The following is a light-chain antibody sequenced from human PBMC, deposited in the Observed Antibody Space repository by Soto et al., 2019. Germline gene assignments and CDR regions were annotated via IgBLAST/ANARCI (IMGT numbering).Light chain of an antibody. J-gene: IGLJ1*01. CDR2: EGS. Sequence: QPALSQPASVSGALRQPITISCTGTISDVGRFDVVSWFQQHPGQVPKLIIYEGSGRPSGVSSRFSGSKSGNTASLTISGLQAEDEVDYYSSTYVGYRIYVLGTRPKATVL. CDR3: STYVGYRIYV. V-gene: IGLV2-23*01. CDR1: ISDVGRFDV.